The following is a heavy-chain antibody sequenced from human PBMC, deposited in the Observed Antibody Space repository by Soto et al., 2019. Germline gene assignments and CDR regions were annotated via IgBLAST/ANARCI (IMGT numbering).Heavy chain of an antibody. J-gene: IGHJ6*02. V-gene: IGHV4-34*01. CDR2: INHSGST. Sequence: PSETLSLTCAVYGGSFSGYYWSWIRQPPGKGLEWIGEINHSGSTNYNPSLKSRVTISVDTSKNQFSLKLSSVTAADTAVYYCARLDIVVVPAARGMDVWGQGTTVTVSS. CDR1: GGSFSGYY. D-gene: IGHD2-2*03. CDR3: ARLDIVVVPAARGMDV.